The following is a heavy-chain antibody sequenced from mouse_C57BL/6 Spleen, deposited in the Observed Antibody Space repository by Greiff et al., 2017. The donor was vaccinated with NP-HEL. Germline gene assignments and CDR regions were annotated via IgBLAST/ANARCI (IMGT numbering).Heavy chain of an antibody. CDR2: IYPGSGNT. D-gene: IGHD1-1*01. J-gene: IGHJ3*01. V-gene: IGHV1-76*01. CDR3: ARWDYGSSYGFAY. CDR1: GYTFTDYY. Sequence: QVQLQQSGAELVRPGASVKLSCKASGYTFTDYYINWVKQRPGQGLEWIARIYPGSGNTYYNEKFKGKATLTAEKSSSTAYMQLSSLTSEDSAVYFCARWDYGSSYGFAYWGQGTLVTVSA.